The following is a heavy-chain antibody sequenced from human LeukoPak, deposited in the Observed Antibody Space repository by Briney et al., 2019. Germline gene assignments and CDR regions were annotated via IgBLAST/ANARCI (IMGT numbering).Heavy chain of an antibody. CDR3: AREWLGYSYGTRTPYFDY. CDR2: IKQDGSEK. D-gene: IGHD5-18*01. CDR1: GFTFSSYW. J-gene: IGHJ4*02. V-gene: IGHV3-7*01. Sequence: PGGSLRLSCAASGFTFSSYWMSWVRQAPGKGLEWVANIKQDGSEKYYVDSVKGRFTISSDNAKNSLYLQMNSLRAEDTAVYYCAREWLGYSYGTRTPYFDYWGQGTLVTVSS.